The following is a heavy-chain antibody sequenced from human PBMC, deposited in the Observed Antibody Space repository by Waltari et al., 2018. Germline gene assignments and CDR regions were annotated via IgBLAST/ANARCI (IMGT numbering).Heavy chain of an antibody. Sequence: QVQLVQSGAEVKKPGASVKVSCKASGYTFTSYGISWVRQAPGQGLEWMGWISAYNGNTNYAQKLQGRVTMTTDTSTSTAYMELRSLRSDDTAVYYCARDYAVVVPAAIDYYYYYGMDVWGQGTTVTVSS. CDR1: GYTFTSYG. J-gene: IGHJ6*02. CDR2: ISAYNGNT. CDR3: ARDYAVVVPAAIDYYYYYGMDV. V-gene: IGHV1-18*01. D-gene: IGHD2-2*01.